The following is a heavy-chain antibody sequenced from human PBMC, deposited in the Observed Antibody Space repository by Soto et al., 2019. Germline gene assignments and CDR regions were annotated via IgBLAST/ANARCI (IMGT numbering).Heavy chain of an antibody. CDR1: GGSISSGGYS. J-gene: IGHJ4*02. Sequence: QLQLRESVSGLVKPSQTLSLTCAVSGGSISSGGYSWSWIRQPPGKGLEWIGYIYHGGSTYYNPSLKSRVAIAVDRSKNQFSLKLSSVTAADTAVYYCATAPGPYWGQGTLVTASS. V-gene: IGHV4-30-2*01. CDR2: IYHGGST. CDR3: ATAPGPY.